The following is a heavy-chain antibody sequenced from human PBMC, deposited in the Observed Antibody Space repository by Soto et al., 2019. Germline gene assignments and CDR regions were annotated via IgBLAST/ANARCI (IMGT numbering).Heavy chain of an antibody. CDR3: AKASVEVGLSYFDN. V-gene: IGHV3-23*01. Sequence: EVQLLESGGGLVQPGGSLRLSCAASGFIFSSYGMGWVRQAPGKGLEWVSSVSGYGGSTWYADSVKGRFTISRDNSKNTLYLQMESLRAEDTAVDFCAKASVEVGLSYFDNCGQGTLVTFSS. J-gene: IGHJ4*02. CDR1: GFIFSSYG. CDR2: VSGYGGST. D-gene: IGHD2-15*01.